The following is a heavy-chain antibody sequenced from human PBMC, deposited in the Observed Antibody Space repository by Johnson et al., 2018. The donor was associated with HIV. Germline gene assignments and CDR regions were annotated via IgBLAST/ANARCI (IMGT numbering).Heavy chain of an antibody. J-gene: IGHJ3*01. CDR3: ARDFGLGDLSYETVDAFDF. V-gene: IGHV3-30-3*01. CDR2: ISYGGYKQ. CDR1: GFTFSSYA. D-gene: IGHD3-16*02. Sequence: QVQLVESGGGVVQPGRSLRLSCAASGFTFSSYAMHWVRQPPGKGLEWVAVISYGGYKQYYVDSVEGRFTISRDNSKDTLYLQMNNLTIEDTAVYSCARDFGLGDLSYETVDAFDFWGPGTLVTVSS.